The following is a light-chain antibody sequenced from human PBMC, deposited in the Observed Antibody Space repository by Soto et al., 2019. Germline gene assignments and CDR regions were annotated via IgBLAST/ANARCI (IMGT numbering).Light chain of an antibody. CDR2: DTS. CDR1: TGGVTSGHY. Sequence: QAVVTQEPSLSVSPGGTVTLTCGSSTGGVTSGHYPYWFQQKPGQAPRTLIYDTSNKHSWTPARFSGSLLGGQAALTLSGTQPQDEAEYYCLLSYNGARVFGGGTKVTVL. V-gene: IGLV7-46*01. J-gene: IGLJ2*01. CDR3: LLSYNGARV.